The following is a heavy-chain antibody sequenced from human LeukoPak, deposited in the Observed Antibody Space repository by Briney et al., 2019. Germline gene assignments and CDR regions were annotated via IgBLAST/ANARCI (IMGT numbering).Heavy chain of an antibody. Sequence: GRSLRLSCAASGFTFDDYAMHWVRQAPGKGLEWVSGISWKSGSIAYADSVKGRFTISRDNAKNSLYLQMNSLRAEDTALYYCAKDISDYGDYDGVLDSWGQGILVTVFS. CDR2: ISWKSGSI. J-gene: IGHJ4*02. D-gene: IGHD4-17*01. V-gene: IGHV3-9*01. CDR1: GFTFDDYA. CDR3: AKDISDYGDYDGVLDS.